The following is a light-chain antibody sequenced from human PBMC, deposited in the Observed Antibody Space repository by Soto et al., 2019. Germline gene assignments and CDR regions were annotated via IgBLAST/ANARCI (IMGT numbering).Light chain of an antibody. Sequence: EIVLTQSPGILSLSPGKMPPLSCGGSQSVSNDFLAWYQKKPGQAPRLLIYGASTRATDVPSRFSGSRSGTEFTLTISSMKTEDFESYYCLQDYGAPWTFGQGTQVDIK. CDR1: QSVSNDF. CDR2: GAS. CDR3: LQDYGAPWT. V-gene: IGKV3D-7*01. J-gene: IGKJ1*01.